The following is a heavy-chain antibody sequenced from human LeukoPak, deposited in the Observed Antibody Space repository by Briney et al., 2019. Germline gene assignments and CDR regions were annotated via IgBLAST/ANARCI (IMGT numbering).Heavy chain of an antibody. V-gene: IGHV3-20*04. CDR1: GFTFSNAW. CDR3: ARDKYYYGSGLDY. Sequence: GGSLRLSCAASGFTFSNAWMSWVRQAPGKGLEWVSGINWNGGSTGYADSVKGRFTISRDNAKNSLYLQMNSLRPEDTAFYYCARDKYYYGSGLDYWGQGTLVTVSS. J-gene: IGHJ4*02. CDR2: INWNGGST. D-gene: IGHD3-10*01.